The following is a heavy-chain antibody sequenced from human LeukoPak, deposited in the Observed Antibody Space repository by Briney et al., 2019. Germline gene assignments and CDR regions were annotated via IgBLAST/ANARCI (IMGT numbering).Heavy chain of an antibody. D-gene: IGHD3-10*01. CDR1: GGSISSGSYS. J-gene: IGHJ4*02. CDR2: IYTSGST. CDR3: ARVAPMVRGVPDY. V-gene: IGHV4-61*02. Sequence: SETLSLTCTVSGGSISSGSYSWSWIRQPAGKGLEWIGRIYTSGSTNYNPSLKSRVTISLDTSKNQFSLNLSPVTAADTAVYYCARVAPMVRGVPDYWGQGTLVTVSS.